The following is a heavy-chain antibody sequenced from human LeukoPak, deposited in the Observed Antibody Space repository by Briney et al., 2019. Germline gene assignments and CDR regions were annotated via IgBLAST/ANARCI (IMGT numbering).Heavy chain of an antibody. Sequence: GASVKVSCKASGYTFTSYGISWVRQAPGQGLEWMGGIIPIFGTANYAQKFQGRVTITADESTSTAYMELSSLRSEDTAVYYCASSGDYGDYLGWGQGTMVTVSS. V-gene: IGHV1-69*13. CDR1: GYTFTSYG. CDR3: ASSGDYGDYLG. J-gene: IGHJ3*01. CDR2: IIPIFGTA. D-gene: IGHD4-17*01.